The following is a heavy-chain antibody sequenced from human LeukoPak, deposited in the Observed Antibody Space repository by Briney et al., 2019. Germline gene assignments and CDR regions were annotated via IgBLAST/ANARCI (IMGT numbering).Heavy chain of an antibody. Sequence: PSETLSLTCTVSGGSISSSSYYWGWIRQPPGKGLEWIGSIYYSGSTYYNPSLKSRVTISVDTSKNQFSLKLSSVTAADTAVYYCARDGYYDSSGLYYYYYMDVWGKGTTVTVSS. J-gene: IGHJ6*03. CDR1: GGSISSSSYY. D-gene: IGHD3-22*01. V-gene: IGHV4-39*02. CDR3: ARDGYYDSSGLYYYYYMDV. CDR2: IYYSGST.